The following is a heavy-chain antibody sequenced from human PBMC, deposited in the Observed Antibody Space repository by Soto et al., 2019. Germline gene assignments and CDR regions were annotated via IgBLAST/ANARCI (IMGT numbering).Heavy chain of an antibody. CDR2: ISYDGSNK. V-gene: IGHV3-30*18. D-gene: IGHD2-15*01. J-gene: IGHJ6*02. CDR1: GFTFSSYG. CDR3: AKDLGCSGGSCFQYYYYYGMDV. Sequence: QVQLVESGGGVVQPGRSLRLSCAASGFTFSSYGMHWVRQAPGKGLEWVAVISYDGSNKYYVDSVKGRFTISRDNSKNTLYLQMNSLRAEDTAVYYCAKDLGCSGGSCFQYYYYYGMDVWGQGTTVTVSS.